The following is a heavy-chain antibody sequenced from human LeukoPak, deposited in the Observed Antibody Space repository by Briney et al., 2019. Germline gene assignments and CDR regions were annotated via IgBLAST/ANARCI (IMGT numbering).Heavy chain of an antibody. V-gene: IGHV3-30-3*01. CDR1: GFTFSSCA. D-gene: IGHD2-2*01. CDR3: ARDPALGYCSSTSCQSYYYYGMDV. Sequence: GGSLRLSCAASGFTFSSCAMHWVRQAPGKGLEWVAVISYDGSNKYYADSVKGRFTISRDNSKSTLYLQMNSLRAEDTAVYYCARDPALGYCSSTSCQSYYYYGMDVWGQGTTVTVSS. CDR2: ISYDGSNK. J-gene: IGHJ6*02.